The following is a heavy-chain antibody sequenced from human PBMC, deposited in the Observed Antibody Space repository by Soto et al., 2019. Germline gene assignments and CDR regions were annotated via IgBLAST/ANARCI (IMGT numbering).Heavy chain of an antibody. J-gene: IGHJ5*02. Sequence: PLETHPLTSTVSGGSSISGGYCWSWIRKHPGKGLEWIGYIYYSGSTYYNPSLKSRVTISVDTSKNQFSLKLSSVTAADTAVYYCAREVRIAAAGTRELNWFDPWGQGTLVTVSS. D-gene: IGHD6-13*01. V-gene: IGHV4-31*03. CDR1: GGSSISGGYC. CDR3: AREVRIAAAGTRELNWFDP. CDR2: IYYSGST.